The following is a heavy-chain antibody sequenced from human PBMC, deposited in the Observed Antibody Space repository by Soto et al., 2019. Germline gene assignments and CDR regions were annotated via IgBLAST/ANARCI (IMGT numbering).Heavy chain of an antibody. Sequence: SETLSLTCAVSGGSISSGGYSRSWIRQPPGKGLEWIGYIYHSGSTYYNPSLKSRVTISVDRSKNQFSLKLSSVTAADTAVYYCARGSGVLRFLEWPLDVWGQGTTVTVSS. J-gene: IGHJ6*02. CDR3: ARGSGVLRFLEWPLDV. D-gene: IGHD3-3*01. CDR2: IYHSGST. V-gene: IGHV4-30-2*01. CDR1: GGSISSGGYS.